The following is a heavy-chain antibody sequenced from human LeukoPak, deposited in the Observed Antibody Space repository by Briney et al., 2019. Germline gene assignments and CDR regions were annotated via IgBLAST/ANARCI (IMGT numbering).Heavy chain of an antibody. J-gene: IGHJ6*03. CDR1: GFTVSSNY. CDR3: ARAGYSGSYLHFYMDV. V-gene: IGHV3-53*01. D-gene: IGHD1-26*01. Sequence: PGGSLRLSCAASGFTVSSNYMSWVRQAPGEGLEGVSVIYSGGSTYYADSVQGRFTISRDNSKNTLYLQMNSLRAEDTAVYYCARAGYSGSYLHFYMDVWGKGTTVTVSS. CDR2: IYSGGST.